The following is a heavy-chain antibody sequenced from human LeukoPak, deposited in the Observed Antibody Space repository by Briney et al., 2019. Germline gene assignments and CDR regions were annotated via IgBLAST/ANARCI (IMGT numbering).Heavy chain of an antibody. Sequence: SETLSLTCAVYGGSFSGYYWSWIRQPPGKGLEWIGEINHSGSTNYNPSLKSRVTISVDTSKNQFSLKLSSVTAADTAVYYRARGLRTIFGVVMRYYYYGMDVWGQGTTVTVSS. CDR3: ARGLRTIFGVVMRYYYYGMDV. CDR1: GGSFSGYY. D-gene: IGHD3-3*01. J-gene: IGHJ6*02. CDR2: INHSGST. V-gene: IGHV4-34*01.